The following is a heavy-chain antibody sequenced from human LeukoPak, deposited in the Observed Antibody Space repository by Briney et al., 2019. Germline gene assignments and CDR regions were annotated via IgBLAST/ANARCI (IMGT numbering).Heavy chain of an antibody. CDR3: TTDPPGPIITGTTDY. D-gene: IGHD1-20*01. J-gene: IGHJ4*02. Sequence: PGGSLRLSCSASGFSFRSFTMHWVRQAPGKGLEWVSGISDSDADTHYADSVKGRFTISRDNSKNTLYLQMNSLKTEDTAVYYCTTDPPGPIITGTTDYWGQGTLVTVSS. V-gene: IGHV3-23*01. CDR2: ISDSDADT. CDR1: GFSFRSFT.